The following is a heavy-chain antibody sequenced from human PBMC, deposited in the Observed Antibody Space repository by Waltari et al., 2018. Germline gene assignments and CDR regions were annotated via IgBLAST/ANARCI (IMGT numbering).Heavy chain of an antibody. J-gene: IGHJ4*02. CDR1: GYSISTGYY. CDR2: YYHSGGS. Sequence: QVQLQESGPGLVKPSETLSLTCAVSGYSISTGYYWGLIRQPPGQGPEWIGAYYHSGGSYYNPTLTSRVTISLDTSNNEFSLELSSVTAADTAIYYCARDGQRGTGQQVGHDSRGQGIQVTVSS. V-gene: IGHV4-38-2*02. D-gene: IGHD1-1*01. CDR3: ARDGQRGTGQQVGHDS.